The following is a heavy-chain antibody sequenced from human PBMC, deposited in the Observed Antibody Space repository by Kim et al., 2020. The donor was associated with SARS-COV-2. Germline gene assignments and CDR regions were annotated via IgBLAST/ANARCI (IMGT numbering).Heavy chain of an antibody. CDR2: IDPRGGT. CDR3: TKDDFPGHPLH. CDR1: GFIFDSHA. V-gene: IGHV3-9*01. D-gene: IGHD3-3*01. J-gene: IGHJ1*01. Sequence: GGSLRLSCAGSGFIFDSHAMHWIRQRPGKTLEWVSDIDPRGGTGYVGSAKGRFTTYRGNAKNILHHQQKSLTTEDTALYYYTKDDFPGHPLHWGYGTLV.